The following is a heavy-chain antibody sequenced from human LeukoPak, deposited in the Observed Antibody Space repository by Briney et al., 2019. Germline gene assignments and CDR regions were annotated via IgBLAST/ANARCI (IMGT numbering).Heavy chain of an antibody. CDR1: GGTFSSYA. Sequence: SVKVSCKASGGTFSSYAISWVRQAPGQGLEWMGGIIPIFGTANYAQKFQGRVTITRNTSISTAYMELSSLRSEDTAVYYCARAERTTIFGVVYWGQGTMVTVSS. CDR3: ARAERTTIFGVVY. CDR2: IIPIFGTA. D-gene: IGHD3-3*01. V-gene: IGHV1-69*05. J-gene: IGHJ3*01.